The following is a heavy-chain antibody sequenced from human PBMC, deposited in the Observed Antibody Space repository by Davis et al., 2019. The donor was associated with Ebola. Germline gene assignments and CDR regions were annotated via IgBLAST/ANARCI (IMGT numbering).Heavy chain of an antibody. V-gene: IGHV3-43D*03. J-gene: IGHJ4*02. Sequence: GESLKISCAVSGFTFSSYAMSWVRQAPGKGLEWVSFISWDGGSTYYADSVKGRFTISRDNSKNSLYLQMNSLRPEDTALYYCARRGYDSTGFYHFFDYWGQGTLVTVSS. CDR2: ISWDGGST. D-gene: IGHD3-22*01. CDR3: ARRGYDSTGFYHFFDY. CDR1: GFTFSSYA.